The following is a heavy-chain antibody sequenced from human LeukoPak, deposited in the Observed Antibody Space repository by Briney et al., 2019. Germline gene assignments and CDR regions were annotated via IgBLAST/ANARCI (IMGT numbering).Heavy chain of an antibody. Sequence: GGSLRLSCAASGFTFSTYWMHWVRQAPGKGLVWVSRIKSDGSSTTYADSVKGRFTVSRDNAKNTLYLQMNSLRAEDTAVYYCVRDYYGAGGYWGQGTLVTVSS. CDR3: VRDYYGAGGY. V-gene: IGHV3-74*01. CDR2: IKSDGSST. J-gene: IGHJ4*02. D-gene: IGHD3-3*01. CDR1: GFTFSTYW.